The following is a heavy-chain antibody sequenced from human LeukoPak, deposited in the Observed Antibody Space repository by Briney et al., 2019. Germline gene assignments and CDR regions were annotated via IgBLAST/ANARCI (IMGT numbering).Heavy chain of an antibody. D-gene: IGHD2-15*01. CDR3: ARAVYCSGGGCFWYFDL. Sequence: PGGSLRLSCAASRFTFRNYAMSWVRQAPGKGLEWVSAISASGDSTYYSDSVKGRFTISRDNSKNTLYLQMNNLRAEDTAVYYCARAVYCSGGGCFWYFDLWGRGTLVTVSS. CDR2: ISASGDST. V-gene: IGHV3-23*01. CDR1: RFTFRNYA. J-gene: IGHJ2*01.